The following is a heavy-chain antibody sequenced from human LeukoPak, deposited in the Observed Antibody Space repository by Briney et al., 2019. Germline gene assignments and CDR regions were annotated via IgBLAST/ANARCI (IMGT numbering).Heavy chain of an antibody. CDR2: TNPDGSTT. CDR1: GFTFSGYW. CDR3: AREPPRGGRYCFDY. J-gene: IGHJ4*02. V-gene: IGHV3-74*03. D-gene: IGHD3-10*01. Sequence: PGGSLRLSCAASGFTFSGYWMHWVRQAPGKGLVWVSRTNPDGSTTTYADSVKGRFTISRDNAKNTLYLQMNSLRAEDTAVYYCAREPPRGGRYCFDYWGQGALVTVSS.